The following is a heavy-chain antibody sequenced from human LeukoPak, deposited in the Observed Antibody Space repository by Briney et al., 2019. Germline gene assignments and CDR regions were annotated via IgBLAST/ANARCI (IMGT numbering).Heavy chain of an antibody. CDR3: AKDSGYSYGTLDY. CDR1: GFTISSYG. CDR2: IWYDGSNK. Sequence: GGSLRLSCAASGFTISSYGMHWVRQAPGKGLEWVAVIWYDGSNKYYADSVKGRFTISRDNSKNTLYLQMNSLRAEDTAVYYCAKDSGYSYGTLDYWGQGTLVTVSS. D-gene: IGHD5-18*01. V-gene: IGHV3-33*06. J-gene: IGHJ4*02.